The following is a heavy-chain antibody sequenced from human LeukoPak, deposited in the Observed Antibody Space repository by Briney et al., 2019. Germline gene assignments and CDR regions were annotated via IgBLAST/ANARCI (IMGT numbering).Heavy chain of an antibody. CDR1: GLTFSNYA. CDR3: AKGMNNAPEH. CDR2: ILASGSSS. Sequence: PGGSLRLSCAASGLTFSNYAMTWVRQAPGKGLEWVSTILASGSSSVYADSVKGRFTISRDNSKNTLYLQMNSLRAEDTAIYYCAKGMNNAPEHWGQGTLVTVSS. J-gene: IGHJ1*01. V-gene: IGHV3-23*01. D-gene: IGHD1-14*01.